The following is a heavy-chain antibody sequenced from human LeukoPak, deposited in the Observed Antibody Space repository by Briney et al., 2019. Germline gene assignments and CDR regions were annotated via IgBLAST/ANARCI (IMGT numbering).Heavy chain of an antibody. J-gene: IGHJ1*01. CDR1: GGSISSSSYY. V-gene: IGHV4-39*01. CDR2: IYYSGNT. D-gene: IGHD3-10*01. CDR3: ARLYGSGSYYHGYFQH. Sequence: SETLSLTCTVSGGSISSSSYYWGWIRQPPGKGPEWIGSIYYSGNTYYRPSLKSRVTMSVDTSKNQFSLKLGSVTAADTAVYYCARLYGSGSYYHGYFQHWGQGALVTVSS.